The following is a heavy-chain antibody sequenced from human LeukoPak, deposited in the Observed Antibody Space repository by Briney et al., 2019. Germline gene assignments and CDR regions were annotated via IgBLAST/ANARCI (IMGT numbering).Heavy chain of an antibody. D-gene: IGHD5-24*01. V-gene: IGHV4-61*10. CDR2: IYSSGST. CDR3: SREGRWLQLGFDY. CDR1: GGSISSGSYY. Sequence: SETLSLTCTVSGGSISSGSYYWSWIRQPAGKGLEWIGRIYSSGSTNYNPSLKSRVTISVDTSKSQFSLKLSSVTAADTAVYFCSREGRWLQLGFDYWGRGTLVTVSS. J-gene: IGHJ4*02.